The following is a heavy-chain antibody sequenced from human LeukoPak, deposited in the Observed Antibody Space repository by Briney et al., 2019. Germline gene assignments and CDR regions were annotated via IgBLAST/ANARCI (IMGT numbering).Heavy chain of an antibody. CDR2: INHSGST. J-gene: IGHJ5*02. D-gene: IGHD2-2*01. CDR3: ARGHRAIVVVPAAGRFDP. CDR1: GGSFSVYY. V-gene: IGHV4-34*01. Sequence: SETLSLTCAVYGGSFSVYYWSWIRQPPGKGLEWIGEINHSGSTNYNPSLKSRVTISVDTSKNQFSLKLSSVTAADTAVYYCARGHRAIVVVPAAGRFDPWGQGTLVTVSS.